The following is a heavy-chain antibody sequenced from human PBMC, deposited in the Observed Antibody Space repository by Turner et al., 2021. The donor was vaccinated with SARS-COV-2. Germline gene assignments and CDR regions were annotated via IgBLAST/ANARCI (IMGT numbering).Heavy chain of an antibody. CDR2: FYYSGNT. D-gene: IGHD1-26*01. Sequence: QLPLQESGPGLVKPSETLSPTCTVSGDSISSSSFYWGWIRQSPGKGLEWIGNFYYSGNTYYNPSLKSRVTISADTSKKQFALRLTSVTAADTAVYYCVRTPSGSYPHFNFWGQGTLVTVSS. V-gene: IGHV4-39*01. J-gene: IGHJ4*02. CDR3: VRTPSGSYPHFNF. CDR1: GDSISSSSFY.